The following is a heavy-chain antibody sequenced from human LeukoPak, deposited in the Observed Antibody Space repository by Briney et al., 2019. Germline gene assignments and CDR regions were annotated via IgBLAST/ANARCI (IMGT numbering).Heavy chain of an antibody. Sequence: SQTLSLTCTVSGGSISSGGYYWSWIRQPPGKGLEWIGYIYHSGSTYYNPSLKSRVTISVDRSKNQFSLKLSSVTAADTAVYYCASFYYDFWSGYAYYMDVWGKGTTVTVSS. J-gene: IGHJ6*03. CDR3: ASFYYDFWSGYAYYMDV. V-gene: IGHV4-30-2*01. CDR2: IYHSGST. D-gene: IGHD3-3*01. CDR1: GGSISSGGYY.